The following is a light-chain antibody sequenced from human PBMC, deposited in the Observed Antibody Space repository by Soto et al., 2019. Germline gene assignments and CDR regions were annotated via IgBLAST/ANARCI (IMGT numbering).Light chain of an antibody. CDR3: QQYGSLRT. CDR2: GAS. CDR1: QSVSSSY. J-gene: IGKJ1*01. Sequence: EIVLTQSPGTLSLSPGERATLSCRASQSVSSSYLAWYQQKPGQAPRLLIYGASSRDTGIPDRFSGSGSGTVFTLTISRLEPEDFAVYYCQQYGSLRTFGQGTKVEIK. V-gene: IGKV3-20*01.